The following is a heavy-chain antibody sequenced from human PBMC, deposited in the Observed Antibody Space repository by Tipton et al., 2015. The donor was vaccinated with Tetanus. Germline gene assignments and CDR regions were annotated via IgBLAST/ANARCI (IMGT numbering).Heavy chain of an antibody. Sequence: QLVQSGAELRKPGESLKISCKGSGYSFNNFWIGWVRQKPGEGLEWMGIIYPGDSDTRYSPSFQGHVTISADRSNSTAYLQWSSLKASDTAMYYCARHRAGTFASWFDPWGQGTLVTVSS. CDR1: GYSFNNFW. D-gene: IGHD2/OR15-2a*01. CDR2: IYPGDSDT. CDR3: ARHRAGTFASWFDP. J-gene: IGHJ5*02. V-gene: IGHV5-51*01.